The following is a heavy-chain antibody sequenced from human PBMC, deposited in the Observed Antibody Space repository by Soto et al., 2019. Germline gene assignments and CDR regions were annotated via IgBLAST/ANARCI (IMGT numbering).Heavy chain of an antibody. CDR1: SRTFNINADF. CDR3: VKRSRLMAPT. CDR2: IDNGGNT. V-gene: IGHV4-39*01. D-gene: IGHD3-10*01. Sequence: SETLSLTCTVSSRTFNINADFWYLAWIRQPPGKGLEWIGSIDNGGNTHYNAPLKSRVIISADTSKNQFSLSLNSVTAADTAVYYCVKRSRLMAPTWGQGIQVTVSS. J-gene: IGHJ4*02.